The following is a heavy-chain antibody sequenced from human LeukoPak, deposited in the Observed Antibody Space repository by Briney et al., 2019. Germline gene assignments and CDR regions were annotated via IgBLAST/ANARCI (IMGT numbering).Heavy chain of an antibody. CDR3: ARDPRRSTYYYDSSGPLGAFDI. CDR2: ISYDGSNK. J-gene: IGHJ3*02. Sequence: SGGSLRLSCAASGFTFSIYAMHWVRQAPGKGLEWVAVISYDGSNKYYADSVKGRFTISRDNSKNTLYLQMNSLRAEDTAVYYCARDPRRSTYYYDSSGPLGAFDIWGQGTMVTVSS. V-gene: IGHV3-30-3*01. CDR1: GFTFSIYA. D-gene: IGHD3-22*01.